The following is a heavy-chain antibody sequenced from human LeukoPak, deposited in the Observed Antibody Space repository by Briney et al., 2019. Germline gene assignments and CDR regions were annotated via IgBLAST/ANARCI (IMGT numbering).Heavy chain of an antibody. CDR3: AIAGTSAPGDY. CDR2: INSDGTST. Sequence: GGSLRLSCAASGFSFSSYWMHWVRQAPGKGLVWVSRINSDGTSTSYADSVKGRFTISRDKAKKTLYLQMDSLSAEDTAVYYCAIAGTSAPGDYWGQGTLVTVSS. D-gene: IGHD1-14*01. V-gene: IGHV3-74*01. CDR1: GFSFSSYW. J-gene: IGHJ4*02.